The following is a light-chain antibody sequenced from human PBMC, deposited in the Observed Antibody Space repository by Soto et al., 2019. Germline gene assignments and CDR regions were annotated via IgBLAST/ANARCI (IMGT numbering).Light chain of an antibody. CDR1: SSDVGSYNL. J-gene: IGLJ2*01. V-gene: IGLV2-23*02. Sequence: QSALTQPASVSGSPGQSITISCTGTSSDVGSYNLVSWYQQHPGKAPKLMIYEVNKRPSGVFNRFSGSKSGNTASLTISGLQAEDEADYYCCSYAGSTTPVVFGGGTKVTVL. CDR2: EVN. CDR3: CSYAGSTTPVV.